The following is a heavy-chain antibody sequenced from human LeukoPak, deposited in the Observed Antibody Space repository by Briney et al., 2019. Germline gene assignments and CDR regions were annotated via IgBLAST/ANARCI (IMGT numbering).Heavy chain of an antibody. CDR1: GGSISIRTHF. J-gene: IGHJ4*02. D-gene: IGHD1-1*01. CDR3: AGDFGAWRTDY. CDR2: INYNAKL. V-gene: IGHV4-39*07. Sequence: SETLSLIRSLSGGSISIRTHFWAWIRQPPGKGLEWSGSINYNAKLTYNPSLKRGATKSLDTFKIQFSLTLSSVTDEDTAVYYCAGDFGAWRTDYWGQGTLVTVSS.